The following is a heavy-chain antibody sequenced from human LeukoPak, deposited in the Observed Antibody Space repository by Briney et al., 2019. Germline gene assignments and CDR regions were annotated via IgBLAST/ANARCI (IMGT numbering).Heavy chain of an antibody. Sequence: PSETLSLTCTVSGGSISSYYWSWIRQPPGKGLEWIGYIYYSGSTNYNPSLKSRVTISVDTSKNQFSLKLSSVTAADTAVYYCARSSEAGTSAGTIDYWGQGTLVTVSS. CDR1: GGSISSYY. D-gene: IGHD6-19*01. V-gene: IGHV4-59*12. CDR3: ARSSEAGTSAGTIDY. J-gene: IGHJ4*02. CDR2: IYYSGST.